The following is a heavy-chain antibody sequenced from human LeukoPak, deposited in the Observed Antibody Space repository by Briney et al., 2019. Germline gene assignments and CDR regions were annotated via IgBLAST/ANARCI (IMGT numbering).Heavy chain of an antibody. CDR1: GYTFTSYY. J-gene: IGHJ6*02. D-gene: IGHD6-13*01. CDR3: AREAGTYYYYGMDV. Sequence: GSVKVSCKASGYTFTSYYMHWVRQAPGQGLEWIGWINTNTGNPTYAQGFTGRFVFSLDTSVSTAYLQISSLKAEDTAVYYCAREAGTYYYYGMDVWGQGTTVTVSS. V-gene: IGHV7-4-1*02. CDR2: INTNTGNP.